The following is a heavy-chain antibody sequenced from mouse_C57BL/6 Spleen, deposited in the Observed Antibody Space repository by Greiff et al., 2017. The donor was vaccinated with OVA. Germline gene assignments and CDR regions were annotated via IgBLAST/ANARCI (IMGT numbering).Heavy chain of an antibody. CDR3: ARSWDPFDY. CDR1: GYAFSSSW. V-gene: IGHV1-82*01. CDR2: IYPGDGDT. Sequence: QVQLQQSGPELVKPGASVKISCKASGYAFSSSWMNWVKQRPGKGLEWIGRIYPGDGDTNYNGKFKGKATLTADKSSSTAYMQLSSLTSEDSAVYFCARSWDPFDYWGQGTTLTVSS. J-gene: IGHJ2*01. D-gene: IGHD4-1*01.